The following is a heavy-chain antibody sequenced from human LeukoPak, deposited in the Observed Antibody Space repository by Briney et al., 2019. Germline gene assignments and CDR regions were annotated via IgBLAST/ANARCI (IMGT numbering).Heavy chain of an antibody. D-gene: IGHD2-21*02. Sequence: SETLSLTCTVSGGSISSHYWSWIRQPPGKGLEWIGYIYYSGSTNYNPSLKSRVTISVDTSKNQFSLKLSSVTAADTAVYYCARICGGDCSDAFDIWGQGTMATVSS. J-gene: IGHJ3*02. CDR2: IYYSGST. CDR1: GGSISSHY. CDR3: ARICGGDCSDAFDI. V-gene: IGHV4-59*11.